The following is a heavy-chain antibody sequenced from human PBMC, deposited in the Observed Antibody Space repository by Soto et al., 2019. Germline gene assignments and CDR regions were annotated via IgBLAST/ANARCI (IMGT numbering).Heavy chain of an antibody. D-gene: IGHD5-12*01. V-gene: IGHV3-7*01. Sequence: GSLRLSCAASGFTFYTDWMTWVRQAPGKGLEWVATIDGGGSAQFYVESVKGRFTISRDNSRNSLYLQMNSLRAEDTAVYYCAGDHRWLLDPWGQGTLVIVSS. J-gene: IGHJ5*02. CDR2: IDGGGSAQ. CDR3: AGDHRWLLDP. CDR1: GFTFYTDW.